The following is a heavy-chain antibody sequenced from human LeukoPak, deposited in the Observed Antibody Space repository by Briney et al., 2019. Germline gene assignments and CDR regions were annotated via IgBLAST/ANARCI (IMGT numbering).Heavy chain of an antibody. CDR2: ISYDGSDK. V-gene: IGHV3-30*03. CDR1: GFTFSSYG. Sequence: PGGSLRLSCAASGFTFSSYGMHWVRQAPDKGLEWVAVISYDGSDKYYADSVKGRFTISRDNSKNTLYLQMNSLRAEDTAVYYCARVKGDYWGQGTLVTVSS. CDR3: ARVKGDY. J-gene: IGHJ4*02.